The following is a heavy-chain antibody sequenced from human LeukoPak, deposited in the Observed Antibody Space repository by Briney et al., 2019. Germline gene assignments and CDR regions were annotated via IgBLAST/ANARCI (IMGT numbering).Heavy chain of an antibody. J-gene: IGHJ3*02. D-gene: IGHD2-15*01. CDR3: ARTSIVVVVAATFRAFDI. V-gene: IGHV4-39*07. Sequence: SETLSLTCTVSGGSISSSSYYWGWIRQPPGKGLEWIGSIYYSGSTYYNPSLKSRVTISVDRSKNQFSLKLSSVTAADTAVYYCARTSIVVVVAATFRAFDIWGQGTMVSVSS. CDR1: GGSISSSSYY. CDR2: IYYSGST.